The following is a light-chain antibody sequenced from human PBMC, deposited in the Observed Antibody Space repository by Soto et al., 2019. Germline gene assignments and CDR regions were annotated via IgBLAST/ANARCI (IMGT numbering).Light chain of an antibody. J-gene: IGKJ1*01. CDR1: QGVSNNY. CDR3: QQYAASLRT. V-gene: IGKV3-20*01. Sequence: EIVLTQSPGTLSLSPRDRATLSCRASQGVSNNYVAWYQHRPGQAPRLLIYAASSRAPGIPDRFSGSGSGTDFTLTISILEPEDFAVYYCQQYAASLRTFGQGTQVEV. CDR2: AAS.